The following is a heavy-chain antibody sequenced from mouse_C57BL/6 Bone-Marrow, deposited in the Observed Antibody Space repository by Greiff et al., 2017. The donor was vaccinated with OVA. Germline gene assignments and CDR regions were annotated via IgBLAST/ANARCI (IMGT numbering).Heavy chain of an antibody. CDR2: ISSGGSYH. V-gene: IGHV5-6*01. D-gene: IGHD2-4*01. J-gene: IGHJ3*01. CDR1: GFTFRSYG. CDR3: ARGDYDYDWFAY. Sequence: EVKLMESGGDLVKPGGSLKLSCAASGFTFRSYGMSWVRQTPDKMLEWVATISSGGSYHYYPDSVKGRFTISRDNAKNTLYLQMSSLKSEDTAMYYCARGDYDYDWFAYWGQGTLVTVSA.